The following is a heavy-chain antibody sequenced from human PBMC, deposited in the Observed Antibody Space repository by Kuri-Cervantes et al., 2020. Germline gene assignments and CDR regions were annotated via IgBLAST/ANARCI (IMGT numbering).Heavy chain of an antibody. CDR2: IYYSGST. D-gene: IGHD5-12*01. CDR3: ASSSGYIHEYFQH. V-gene: IGHV4-61*01. Sequence: SETLSLTCAVSGYSISSGYYWGWIRQPPGKGLEWIGYIYYSGSTNYNPSLKSRVTISVDTSKNQFSLKLSSVTAADTAVYYCASSSGYIHEYFQHWGQGTLVTVSS. J-gene: IGHJ1*01. CDR1: GYSISSGYY.